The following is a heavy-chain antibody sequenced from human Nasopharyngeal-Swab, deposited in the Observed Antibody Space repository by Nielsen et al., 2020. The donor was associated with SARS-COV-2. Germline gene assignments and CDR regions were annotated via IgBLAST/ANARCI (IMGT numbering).Heavy chain of an antibody. CDR2: MSEDGSEK. CDR3: AREKDFWGGSHYFYMDV. CDR1: GFTFSIYW. Sequence: GGSLRLSCAASGFTFSIYWMTWVRQAPGRGLEWVSNMSEDGSEKNYVDSAKGRFTISRDNAKNLLYLQMNSLRAEDTAVYYCAREKDFWGGSHYFYMDVWGKGTTVTVSS. D-gene: IGHD3-3*01. V-gene: IGHV3-7*05. J-gene: IGHJ6*03.